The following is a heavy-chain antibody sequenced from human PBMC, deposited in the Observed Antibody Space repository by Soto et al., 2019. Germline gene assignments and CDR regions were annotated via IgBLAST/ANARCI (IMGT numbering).Heavy chain of an antibody. CDR2: IIPIFGTA. V-gene: IGHV1-69*13. CDR1: GGTFSSYA. CDR3: ASRPSTHDYGDYWGDYSDYYYYYSMDV. J-gene: IGHJ6*02. Sequence: AASVKVSCKASGGTFSSYAISWVRQAPGQGLEWMGGIIPIFGTANYAQKFQGRVTITADESTSTAYMELSSLRSEDTAVYYCASRPSTHDYGDYWGDYSDYYYYYSMDVWGQGTTVTVSS. D-gene: IGHD4-17*01.